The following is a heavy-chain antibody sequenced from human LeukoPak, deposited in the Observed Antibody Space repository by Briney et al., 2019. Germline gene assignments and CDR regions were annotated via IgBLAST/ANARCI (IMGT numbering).Heavy chain of an antibody. CDR3: AREGVVAATGGFDY. Sequence: SETLSLTCTVSGGSISSYYWSWIRQPPGKGLEWIGYIYYSGSTNYNPSLKSRVTISVDTSKNQFSLKLSSVTAADTAVYYCAREGVVAATGGFDYWGQGTLVTVSS. D-gene: IGHD2-15*01. V-gene: IGHV4-59*01. CDR1: GGSISSYY. J-gene: IGHJ4*02. CDR2: IYYSGST.